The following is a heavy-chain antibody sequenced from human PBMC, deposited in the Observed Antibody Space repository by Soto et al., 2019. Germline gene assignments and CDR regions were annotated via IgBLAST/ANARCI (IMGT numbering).Heavy chain of an antibody. V-gene: IGHV3-23*01. CDR1: GFTFSRYA. Sequence: GGSLRLSCAASGFTFSRYAMSWVRQAPGKGPEWVSGISAEGGNTYYANSVRGRFTISRDNSKSTLYLQMSSLRAEDTALYYCAKDPNGDYVGAFDIWGQGTVVTVSS. J-gene: IGHJ3*02. CDR3: AKDPNGDYVGAFDI. D-gene: IGHD4-17*01. CDR2: ISAEGGNT.